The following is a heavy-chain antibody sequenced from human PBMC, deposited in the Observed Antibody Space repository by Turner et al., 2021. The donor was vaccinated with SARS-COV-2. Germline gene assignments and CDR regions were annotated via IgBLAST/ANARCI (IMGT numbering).Heavy chain of an antibody. Sequence: EVQLVESGGGLVKPGGSLRLSCAASGFTFSSYSMNWVRQAPGKGLEWVPSISYSSTYIYYADSVKGRSTISRDNAKNSLYLQMNSLRAEETAVYYCARDHRPVVVPAAKRAGSYYYGMDVWGQGTTVTVSS. CDR1: GFTFSSYS. CDR2: ISYSSTYI. CDR3: ARDHRPVVVPAAKRAGSYYYGMDV. J-gene: IGHJ6*02. D-gene: IGHD2-2*01. V-gene: IGHV3-21*01.